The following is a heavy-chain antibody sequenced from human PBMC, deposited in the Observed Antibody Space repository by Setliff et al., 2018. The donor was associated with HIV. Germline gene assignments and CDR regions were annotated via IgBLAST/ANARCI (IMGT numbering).Heavy chain of an antibody. CDR1: GFTFSSYG. CDR3: AKDGHDQDHYYYMDV. Sequence: GGSLRLSCAVSGFTFSSYGLSWVRQAPGKGLEWISAIGSGGDTYYADSVKGRFTISRDQSRSTLYLQMNSLRADDTAVYYCAKDGHDQDHYYYMDVWGKGTTVTVSS. D-gene: IGHD1-1*01. CDR2: IGSGGDT. J-gene: IGHJ6*03. V-gene: IGHV3-23*01.